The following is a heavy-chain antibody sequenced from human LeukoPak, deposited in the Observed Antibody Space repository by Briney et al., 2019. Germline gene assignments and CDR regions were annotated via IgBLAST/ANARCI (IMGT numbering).Heavy chain of an antibody. CDR1: GGSISSSSYY. CDR2: IYSGGTT. Sequence: PSETLSLTCTVSGGSISSSSYYWGWIRQAPGKGLEWVSIIYSGGTTYYADSVKGRFTISRDNSKNTLCLQMDSLRPEDTAVYYCARAVSLGYPRYYFDSWGQGTLVTVSS. J-gene: IGHJ4*02. D-gene: IGHD5-18*01. V-gene: IGHV3-66*02. CDR3: ARAVSLGYPRYYFDS.